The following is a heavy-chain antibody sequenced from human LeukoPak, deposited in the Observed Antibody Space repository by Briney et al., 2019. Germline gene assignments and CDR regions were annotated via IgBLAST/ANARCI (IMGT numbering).Heavy chain of an antibody. CDR2: IKSKTDGGTT. CDR1: GFTFSNAW. J-gene: IGHJ4*02. V-gene: IGHV3-15*07. D-gene: IGHD2-2*01. Sequence: KAGGSLRLSCAASGFTFSNAWMNWVRQAPGKGLEWVGRIKSKTDGGTTDYAAPVKGRFTISRDDSKNTLYLQMNSLKTEDTAVYYCTTDPFVVVPAAKFYWGQGTLVTVSS. CDR3: TTDPFVVVPAAKFY.